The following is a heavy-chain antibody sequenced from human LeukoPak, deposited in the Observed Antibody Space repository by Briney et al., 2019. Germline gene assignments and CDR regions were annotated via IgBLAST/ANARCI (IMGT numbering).Heavy chain of an antibody. CDR3: TLYNY. Sequence: GASVKVSCKTSGYSFTSQDMHWVRQAPGQRLEWVGCISPDNGNAQHSQEFQGRVTITRDTSARTAYMELSSLRSEDMAVYYCTLYNYWGQGTLVTVPS. V-gene: IGHV1-3*03. J-gene: IGHJ4*02. CDR2: ISPDNGNA. D-gene: IGHD2-2*02. CDR1: GYSFTSQD.